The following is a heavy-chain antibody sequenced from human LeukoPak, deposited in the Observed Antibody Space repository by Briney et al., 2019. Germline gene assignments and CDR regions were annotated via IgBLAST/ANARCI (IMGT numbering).Heavy chain of an antibody. CDR3: ARRAHCWDYFDY. CDR2: IHTSGNT. V-gene: IGHV4-4*07. Sequence: PSETLSLTCTVSGGSISTYYWNWIRQPAGKGLEWIGRIHTSGNTKYNSSVKSRVTMSVDTSNNQFSLNLTSVTAADTAVYYCARRAHCWDYFDYWGQGIQVTVSS. J-gene: IGHJ4*02. D-gene: IGHD2-21*02. CDR1: GGSISTYY.